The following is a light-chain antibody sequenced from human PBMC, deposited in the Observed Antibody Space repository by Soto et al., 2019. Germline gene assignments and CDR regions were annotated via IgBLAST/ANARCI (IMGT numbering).Light chain of an antibody. Sequence: EIVLTQSPGTLSLSPGERATLSCRASESLSSSYLAWYQHKRGQAPRLLIYAAFNRATGIPDRFSGSGSGTDFTITISRLEPEDFAVYYCQQSISSPQTFGQGTKLEIK. V-gene: IGKV3-20*01. J-gene: IGKJ2*01. CDR3: QQSISSPQT. CDR2: AAF. CDR1: ESLSSSY.